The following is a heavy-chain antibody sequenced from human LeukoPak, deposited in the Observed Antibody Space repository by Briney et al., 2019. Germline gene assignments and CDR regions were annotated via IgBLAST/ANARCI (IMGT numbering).Heavy chain of an antibody. CDR3: AREVGHCSGGSCYSGSWFDP. CDR1: GGTFSSYA. CDR2: IIPIHGIA. J-gene: IGHJ5*02. Sequence: ASVKVSCKASGGTFSSYAISWVRQAPGQGLEWMGRIIPIHGIANYAQKFQGRVTITADKSTSTAYMELSSLRSEDTAVYYCAREVGHCSGGSCYSGSWFDPWGQGTLVTVSS. D-gene: IGHD2-15*01. V-gene: IGHV1-69*04.